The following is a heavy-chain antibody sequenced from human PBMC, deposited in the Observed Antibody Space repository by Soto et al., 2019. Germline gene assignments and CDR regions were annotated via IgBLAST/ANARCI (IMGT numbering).Heavy chain of an antibody. V-gene: IGHV1-69*01. J-gene: IGHJ3*01. CDR2: IIPIFGTA. CDR1: GGTFSSYA. CDR3: SRVFPHPYCCGDCYGAFDL. D-gene: IGHD2-21*02. Sequence: QVQLVQSGAEVKKPGSSVKVSCKASGGTFSSYAISWVRQAPGQGLAWMGGIIPIFGTANYAQKFQGKVKITADESTSSAYMELSSLRSEDTAVYYCSRVFPHPYCCGDCYGAFDLWGQGTMVTVSS.